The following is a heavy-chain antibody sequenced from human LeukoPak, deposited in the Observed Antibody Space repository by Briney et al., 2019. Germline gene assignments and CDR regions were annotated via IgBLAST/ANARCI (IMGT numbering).Heavy chain of an antibody. CDR2: ISSNGGST. CDR3: AKLSLSGRSQSADY. D-gene: IGHD3-10*01. V-gene: IGHV3-64*04. CDR1: GFTFSSYA. Sequence: GGSLRLSCSASGFTFSSYAMHWVRQAPGKGLEYVSAISSNGGSTYYADSVKGRFTISRDNSKNTLFLQMNSLRAEDTAVYYCAKLSLSGRSQSADYWGQGTLVTVSS. J-gene: IGHJ4*02.